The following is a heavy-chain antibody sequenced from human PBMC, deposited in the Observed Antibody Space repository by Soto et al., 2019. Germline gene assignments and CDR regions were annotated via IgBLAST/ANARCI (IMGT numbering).Heavy chain of an antibody. J-gene: IGHJ4*02. CDR1: GFTFSDYY. V-gene: IGHV3-11*06. CDR2: ISGSNSYT. CDR3: ARDWYYYVWGTYRSQYYFDY. D-gene: IGHD3-16*02. Sequence: GGSLRLSCVVSGFTFSDYYMSWIRQAPGKGLEWISYISGSNSYTNYADSVKGRFTISRDNAKNSLYLQMNRLRAEDSAVYYCARDWYYYVWGTYRSQYYFDYWGQGTLVTVSS.